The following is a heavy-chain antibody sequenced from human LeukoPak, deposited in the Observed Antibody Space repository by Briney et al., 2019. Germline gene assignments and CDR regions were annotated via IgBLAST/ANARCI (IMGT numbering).Heavy chain of an antibody. D-gene: IGHD3-10*01. CDR3: AREITMVRGVSGGALDY. J-gene: IGHJ4*02. CDR2: ISSSSSYI. CDR1: GFTFSNYS. Sequence: GGSLRLSCAASGFTFSNYSMNWVRQAPGKGLEWVSSISSSSSYIYYADSVKGRFTISRDNAKNSLYLQMNSLRAEDTAVYYCAREITMVRGVSGGALDYWGQGTLVTVSS. V-gene: IGHV3-21*01.